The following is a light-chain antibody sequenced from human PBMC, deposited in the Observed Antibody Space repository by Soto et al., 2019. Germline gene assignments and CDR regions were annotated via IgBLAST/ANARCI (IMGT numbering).Light chain of an antibody. CDR2: AAT. CDR1: QGVTND. J-gene: IGKJ1*01. CDR3: LQDYNYPWT. Sequence: AIQMTQSPSSLSASVGDRVTITCRASQGVTNDLGWYQQKPGKAPKLLIFAATSLQSGVPSRFSGSGSGTAFTLTISSLQPEDFVTYYCLQDYNYPWTFGQGTNVEIK. V-gene: IGKV1-6*01.